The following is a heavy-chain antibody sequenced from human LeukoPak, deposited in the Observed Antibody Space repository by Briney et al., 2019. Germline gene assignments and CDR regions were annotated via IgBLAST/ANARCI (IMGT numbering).Heavy chain of an antibody. J-gene: IGHJ5*02. CDR1: GFTFSSYS. Sequence: GGSLRLSCAASGFTFSSYSMNWVRQAPGKGLEWVSSVSSGSSYIYYADSVKGRFTISRDNAQNSLYLQMNNLRAEDTAVYYCARGGDVYDPWGQETLVT. CDR2: VSSGSSYI. CDR3: ARGGDVYDP. V-gene: IGHV3-21*06. D-gene: IGHD3-10*01.